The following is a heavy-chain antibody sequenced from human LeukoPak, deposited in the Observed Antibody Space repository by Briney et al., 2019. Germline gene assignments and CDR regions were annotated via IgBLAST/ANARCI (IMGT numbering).Heavy chain of an antibody. D-gene: IGHD1-14*01. Sequence: GESLKISCKGSGYNFTRYWIGWVRQMPGKGLERMGIIYPGDSETRYSPSFQDQVTISADKSISTAYLQWSSLKASDTTMYYCARGGITRSAPFDYWGQGALVTVSS. V-gene: IGHV5-51*01. J-gene: IGHJ4*02. CDR1: GYNFTRYW. CDR3: ARGGITRSAPFDY. CDR2: IYPGDSET.